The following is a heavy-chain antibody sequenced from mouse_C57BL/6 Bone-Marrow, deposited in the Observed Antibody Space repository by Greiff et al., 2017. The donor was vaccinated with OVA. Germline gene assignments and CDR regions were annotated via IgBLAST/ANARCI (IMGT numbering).Heavy chain of an antibody. J-gene: IGHJ1*03. CDR1: GFNIKNTY. CDR3: ARSRRSLYWYFDV. CDR2: IDPANGNT. V-gene: IGHV14-3*01. Sequence: VQLQQSVAELVRPGASVQLSCTASGFNIKNTYMHWVKQRPEQCLEWIGRIDPANGNTKYAPKFQGKATITADTSSNTAYLQLSSLTSEDTAIYYCARSRRSLYWYFDVWGTGTTVTVSS.